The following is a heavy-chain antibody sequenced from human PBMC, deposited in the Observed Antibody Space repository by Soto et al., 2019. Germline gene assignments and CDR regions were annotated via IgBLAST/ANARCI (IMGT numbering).Heavy chain of an antibody. CDR1: GGSISSGGYS. CDR3: ARNCSTTSCQIWGFEY. J-gene: IGHJ4*02. V-gene: IGHV4-30-2*01. D-gene: IGHD2-2*01. Sequence: SETLSLTCAVSGGSISSGGYSWSWIRQPPGKGLEWIVYIYHSVSTYYNPSLKSRVNISVDRSKNQFSLKLSSVTAADTAVYYCARNCSTTSCQIWGFEYWGQGTMVTVSS. CDR2: IYHSVST.